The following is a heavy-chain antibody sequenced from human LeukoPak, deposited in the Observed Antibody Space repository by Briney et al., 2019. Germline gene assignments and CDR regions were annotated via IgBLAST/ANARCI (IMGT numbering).Heavy chain of an antibody. CDR2: IKQDGSEK. Sequence: GGSLRLSCAASGFTFSSYWMTWVRQAPGKGLEWVANIKQDGSEKYYVDSVKGRFTISRDNAKNSLYLQMNRLRAEDTAVYYCARDPYGYSYWSNDYWGQGTLVTVSS. J-gene: IGHJ4*02. D-gene: IGHD5-18*01. CDR1: GFTFSSYW. V-gene: IGHV3-7*01. CDR3: ARDPYGYSYWSNDY.